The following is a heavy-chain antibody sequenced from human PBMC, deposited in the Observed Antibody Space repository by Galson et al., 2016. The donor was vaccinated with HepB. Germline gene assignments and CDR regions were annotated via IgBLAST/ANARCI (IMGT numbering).Heavy chain of an antibody. Sequence: SVKVSCKASGYTFTSYGISWVRQAPGQGLEWMGWISAYNGNTYYAQKLQGRVTMTTDTSTSTVYMELRSLRSDDTAVYYCARHDYDSSGYNWFDPWGQGTLVAVTS. CDR1: GYTFTSYG. D-gene: IGHD3-22*01. J-gene: IGHJ5*02. CDR2: ISAYNGNT. CDR3: ARHDYDSSGYNWFDP. V-gene: IGHV1-18*01.